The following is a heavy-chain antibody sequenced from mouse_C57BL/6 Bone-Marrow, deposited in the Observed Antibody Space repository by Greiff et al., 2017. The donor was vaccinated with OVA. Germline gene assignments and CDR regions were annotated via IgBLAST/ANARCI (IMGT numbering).Heavy chain of an antibody. J-gene: IGHJ1*03. CDR3: AREGITTVVSWYFDV. D-gene: IGHD1-1*01. CDR2: IYPGDGDT. CDR1: GYAFSSSW. Sequence: VQLQESGPELVKPGASVKISCKASGYAFSSSWMNWVKQRPGKGLEWIGRIYPGDGDTNYNGKFKGKATLTADKSSSTAYMQLSSLTSEDSAVYFCAREGITTVVSWYFDVWGTGTTVTVSS. V-gene: IGHV1-82*01.